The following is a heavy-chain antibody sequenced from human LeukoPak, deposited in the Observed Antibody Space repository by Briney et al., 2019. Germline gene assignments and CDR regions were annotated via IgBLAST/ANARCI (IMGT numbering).Heavy chain of an antibody. CDR2: NYHSGST. Sequence: SESLSLTCAVSGYSISSGYYWGWLRQPPGKGQEWAGRNYHSGSTYYNPSLKSRVTISVDTSKNQFSLKLSSVTAADTAVYYCARELMGIVVVPAAISSWFDPWGQGNLVTVSS. D-gene: IGHD2-2*03. CDR1: GYSISSGYY. J-gene: IGHJ5*02. CDR3: ARELMGIVVVPAAISSWFDP. V-gene: IGHV4-38-2*02.